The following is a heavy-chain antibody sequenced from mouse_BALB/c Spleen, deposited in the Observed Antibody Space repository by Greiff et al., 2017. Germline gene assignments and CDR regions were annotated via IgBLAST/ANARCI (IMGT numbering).Heavy chain of an antibody. Sequence: ESGPGLVKPSQSLSLTCSVTGYSITSGYYWNWIRQFPGNKLEWMGYISYDGSNNYNPSLKNRISITRDTSKNQFFLKLNSVTTEDTATYYCAKGKNYYGSSLYFDYWGQGTTLTVSS. CDR1: GYSITSGYY. CDR2: ISYDGSN. CDR3: AKGKNYYGSSLYFDY. J-gene: IGHJ2*01. D-gene: IGHD1-1*01. V-gene: IGHV3-6*02.